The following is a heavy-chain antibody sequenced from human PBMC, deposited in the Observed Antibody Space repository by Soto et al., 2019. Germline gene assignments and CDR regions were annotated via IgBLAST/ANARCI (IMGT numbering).Heavy chain of an antibody. CDR3: ASALEDGNNYFEY. V-gene: IGHV3-48*03. D-gene: IGHD1-1*01. Sequence: GGTLRLSCAASGFTFIIYEMNWVRPAAGKGLEWLSYVSSTGSTKYDADSVKGRFTISTDNAKKSVYLQTNNLRAADTSIYYCASALEDGNNYFEYWGQGTLVTVSS. CDR2: VSSTGSTK. J-gene: IGHJ4*02. CDR1: GFTFIIYE.